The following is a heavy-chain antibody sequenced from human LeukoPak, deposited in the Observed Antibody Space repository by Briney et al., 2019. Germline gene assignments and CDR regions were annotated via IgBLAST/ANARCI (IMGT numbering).Heavy chain of an antibody. CDR3: ARDQTDPIVVVPAANYYYGMDV. Sequence: PGRSLRLSCAASGSTFSSYGMHWVRQAPGKGLEWVAVIWYDGSNKYYADSVKGRFTISRDNSKNTLYLQMNSLRAEDTAVYYCARDQTDPIVVVPAANYYYGMDVWGQGTTVTVSS. D-gene: IGHD2-2*01. V-gene: IGHV3-33*01. CDR2: IWYDGSNK. CDR1: GSTFSSYG. J-gene: IGHJ6*02.